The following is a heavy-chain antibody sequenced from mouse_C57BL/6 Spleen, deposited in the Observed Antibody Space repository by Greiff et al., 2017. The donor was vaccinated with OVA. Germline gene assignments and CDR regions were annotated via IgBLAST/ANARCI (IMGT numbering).Heavy chain of an antibody. Sequence: QVQLQQPGAELVKPGASVKMSCKASGYTFTSYWITWVKQRPGQGLEWIGDIYPGSGSTNYNEKFKSKATLTVDTSSSTAYMQLSSLTSEDSAVYYCARWGPYTSKVAMDYWGQGTSVTVSS. CDR2: IYPGSGST. CDR1: GYTFTSYW. V-gene: IGHV1-55*01. J-gene: IGHJ4*01. CDR3: ARWGPYTSKVAMDY. D-gene: IGHD1-3*01.